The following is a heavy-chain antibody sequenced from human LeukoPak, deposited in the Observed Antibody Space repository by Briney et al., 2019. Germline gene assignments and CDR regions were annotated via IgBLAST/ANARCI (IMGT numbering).Heavy chain of an antibody. D-gene: IGHD6-6*01. CDR1: GYTFTNYA. J-gene: IGHJ5*02. V-gene: IGHV1-3*01. CDR3: ARDLIPSIAARGANWFDP. Sequence: ASVKVSCKASGYTFTNYAMHWVRLAPGQRLQWMGWINLVNGNTKYSQCFEGRVTITRDTSASTVYMELSSLRSDDTAVYYCARDLIPSIAARGANWFDPWGQGTLVTVSS. CDR2: INLVNGNT.